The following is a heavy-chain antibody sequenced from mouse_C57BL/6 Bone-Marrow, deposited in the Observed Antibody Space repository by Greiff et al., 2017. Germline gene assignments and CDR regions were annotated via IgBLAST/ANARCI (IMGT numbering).Heavy chain of an antibody. Sequence: DVMLVESGGDLVKPGGSLKLSCAASGFTFSSYGMSWVRPTPDKRLEWVATISSGGSYTYYPDSVKGRFTISRDNAKNTLYLQMSSLKSEDTAMYYCASTAQATSWFAYWGQGTLVTVSA. CDR3: ASTAQATSWFAY. J-gene: IGHJ3*01. D-gene: IGHD3-2*02. CDR1: GFTFSSYG. CDR2: ISSGGSYT. V-gene: IGHV5-6*02.